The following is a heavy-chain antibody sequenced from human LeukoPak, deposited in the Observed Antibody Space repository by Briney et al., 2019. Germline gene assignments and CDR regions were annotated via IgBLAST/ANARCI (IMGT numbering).Heavy chain of an antibody. J-gene: IGHJ4*02. V-gene: IGHV3-7*03. CDR1: GFTFSSYW. CDR2: IKQDGSEK. Sequence: GGSLRLSCAASGFTFSSYWMSWVRQAPGKGLEWVANIKQDGSEKYYADSVKGRFTISRDKAKNSLYLQMNSLRAEDTALYYCAKARARVVTATFDYWGQGTLVTVSS. CDR3: AKARARVVTATFDY. D-gene: IGHD2-21*02.